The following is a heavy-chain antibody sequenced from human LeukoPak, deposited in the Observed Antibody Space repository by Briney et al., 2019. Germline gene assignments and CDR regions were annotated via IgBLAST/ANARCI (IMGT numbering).Heavy chain of an antibody. CDR3: ARPISYCGGDCLDAFDI. J-gene: IGHJ3*02. CDR2: IYYSGST. CDR1: GGSISSYY. V-gene: IGHV4-4*07. D-gene: IGHD2-21*02. Sequence: SETLSLTCTVSGGSISSYYWSWIRQPAGKGLEWIGRIYYSGSTNYNPSLKSRVTISVDTSKNQFSLKLSSVTAADTAVYYCARPISYCGGDCLDAFDIWGQGTMVTVSS.